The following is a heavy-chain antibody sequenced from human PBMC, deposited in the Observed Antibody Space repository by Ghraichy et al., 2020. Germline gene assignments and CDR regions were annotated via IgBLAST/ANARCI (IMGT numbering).Heavy chain of an antibody. CDR3: AGSSGWPGILDY. CDR1: GFTFSSKT. J-gene: IGHJ4*02. D-gene: IGHD6-19*01. Sequence: GGSLRLSCAASGFTFSSKTMNWVRQAPGKGLEWISYINENSGSIYYAETVRGRFTISRDNAKSSLYLQMNSLRADDTAMYYCAGSSGWPGILDYWGQGTLVTVSS. CDR2: INENSGSI. V-gene: IGHV3-48*01.